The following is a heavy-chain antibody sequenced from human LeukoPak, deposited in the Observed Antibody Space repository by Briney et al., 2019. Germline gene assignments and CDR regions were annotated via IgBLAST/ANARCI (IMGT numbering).Heavy chain of an antibody. D-gene: IGHD3-22*01. CDR1: GFTFDDYG. J-gene: IGHJ4*02. Sequence: GGSLRLSCAASGFTFDDYGMSWVRQAPGKGLEWVAGIHWNGGSTGYVDSVKGRFTISRDNAENSLYPQMNSLRVEDTALYYCARGGLGYSYDSSGYQSRAYYFDYWGQGTLVTVSS. CDR2: IHWNGGST. V-gene: IGHV3-20*04. CDR3: ARGGLGYSYDSSGYQSRAYYFDY.